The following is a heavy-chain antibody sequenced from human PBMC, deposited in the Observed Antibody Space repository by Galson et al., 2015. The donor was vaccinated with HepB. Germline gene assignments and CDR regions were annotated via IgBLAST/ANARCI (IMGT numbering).Heavy chain of an antibody. J-gene: IGHJ4*02. CDR2: IKEDGSEK. Sequence: SLRLSCAASGFTFSSYLMSWVRQAPGKGLEWVANIKEDGSEKNYVDSVKGRFTISRDNARNSLYLQMNSLRAEDTAVYYCVAGRTKMSYWGQGTLVTVSS. CDR1: GFTFSSYL. V-gene: IGHV3-7*03. CDR3: VAGRTKMSY. D-gene: IGHD6-19*01.